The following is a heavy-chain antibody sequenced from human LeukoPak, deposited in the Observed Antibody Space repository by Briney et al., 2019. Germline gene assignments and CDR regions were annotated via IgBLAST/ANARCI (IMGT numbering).Heavy chain of an antibody. V-gene: IGHV3-23*01. Sequence: GGSLRLSCAASGFTLSSYAMSWVRQAPGKGLEWVSAISVSGNTYHADSVKGRFTISRDSSKNSLYLQMNSLRAEDTAVYYCARDPLSSSSFDLWGQGTLVTVSS. D-gene: IGHD6-13*01. CDR2: ISVSGNT. J-gene: IGHJ4*02. CDR3: ARDPLSSSSFDL. CDR1: GFTLSSYA.